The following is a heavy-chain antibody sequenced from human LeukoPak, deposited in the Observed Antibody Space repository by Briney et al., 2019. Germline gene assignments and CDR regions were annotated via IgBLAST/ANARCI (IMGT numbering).Heavy chain of an antibody. CDR2: IYYSGST. CDR1: GGPISRYD. CDR3: AGSPGGGYKNHSDY. V-gene: IGHV4-59*01. J-gene: IGHJ4*02. Sequence: NPSETLSLTCTVSGGPISRYDWSWIRQPPGKGLEWIGCIYYSGSTNYNPSVKSRVTISVDTSKNQFSLKLTSVTAADTAVYYCAGSPGGGYKNHSDYWGQGTLVTVSS. D-gene: IGHD5-24*01.